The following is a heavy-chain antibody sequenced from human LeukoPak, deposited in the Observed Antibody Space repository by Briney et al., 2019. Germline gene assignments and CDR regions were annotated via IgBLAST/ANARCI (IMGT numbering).Heavy chain of an antibody. CDR3: ARLMGGGSSWYAIDY. V-gene: IGHV3-33*01. CDR1: GFTFSSYG. Sequence: GSLRLSCAASGFTFSSYGMHWVRQAPGKGLEWVAVIGYDGSNKYYADSVKGRFTISRDNSKNTLYLQMNSLRAEDTAVYYCARLMGGGSSWYAIDYWGQGTLVTVSS. D-gene: IGHD6-13*01. J-gene: IGHJ4*02. CDR2: IGYDGSNK.